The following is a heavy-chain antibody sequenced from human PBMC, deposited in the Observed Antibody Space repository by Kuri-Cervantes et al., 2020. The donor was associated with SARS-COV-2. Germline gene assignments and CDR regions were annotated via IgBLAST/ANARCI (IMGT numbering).Heavy chain of an antibody. V-gene: IGHV4-39*07. Sequence: SETLSLTCIVSGVAIDSNSYYWVWIRQPPGKGLEWIGGIYYSGSTYHNPSLKSRVTISVDTSKNQFSLKLSSVTAADTAVYYCASSHCSSTSCYKWALDYWGQGTLVTVSS. J-gene: IGHJ4*02. CDR3: ASSHCSSTSCYKWALDY. CDR2: IYYSGST. CDR1: GVAIDSNSYY. D-gene: IGHD2-2*02.